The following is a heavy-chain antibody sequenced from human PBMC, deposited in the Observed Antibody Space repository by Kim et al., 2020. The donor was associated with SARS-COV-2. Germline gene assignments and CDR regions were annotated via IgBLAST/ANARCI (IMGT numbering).Heavy chain of an antibody. CDR1: GYSFTSYW. V-gene: IGHV5-51*01. CDR3: ARSWTGTSGHFDY. Sequence: GESLKISCKGSGYSFTSYWIGWVRQMPGKGLEWMGIIYPGDSHTTYSPSFQGQVTISADKSITTAYLQWSSLKASDTAMYYCARSWTGTSGHFDYWGQGTLVTVSS. D-gene: IGHD1-7*01. J-gene: IGHJ4*02. CDR2: IYPGDSHT.